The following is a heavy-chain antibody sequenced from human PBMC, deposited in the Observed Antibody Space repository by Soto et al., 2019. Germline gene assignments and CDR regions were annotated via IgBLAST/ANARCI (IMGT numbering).Heavy chain of an antibody. Sequence: QVQLQESGPGLVKPSQTLSLTCTVSGGSISSGDYYWSWIRQPPGKGLEWIGYIYYSGSAYYNPSLMSRVTISVDTSMNHFSLKLSSVTAADTAVYYCARGGDSSVYYGMDVWGQGTAVTVSS. CDR1: GGSISSGDYY. J-gene: IGHJ6*02. V-gene: IGHV4-30-4*01. CDR2: IYYSGSA. D-gene: IGHD6-19*01. CDR3: ARGGDSSVYYGMDV.